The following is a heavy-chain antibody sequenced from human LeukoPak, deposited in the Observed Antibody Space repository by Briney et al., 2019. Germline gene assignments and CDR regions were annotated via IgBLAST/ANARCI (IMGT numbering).Heavy chain of an antibody. V-gene: IGHV4-59*01. CDR1: GGSFSGYY. D-gene: IGHD5-24*01. J-gene: IGHJ6*03. CDR2: IYYSGST. CDR3: ARVRDGYNYYYYYYMDV. Sequence: PSETLSLTCAVYGGSFSGYYWSWIRQPPGKGLEWIGYIYYSGSTNYNPSLKSRVTISVDTSKNQFSLKLSSVTVADTAVYYCARVRDGYNYYYYYYMDVWGKGTTVTVSS.